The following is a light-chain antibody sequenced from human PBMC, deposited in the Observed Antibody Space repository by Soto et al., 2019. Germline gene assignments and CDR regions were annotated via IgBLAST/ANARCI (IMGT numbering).Light chain of an antibody. J-gene: IGKJ1*01. V-gene: IGKV1-8*01. Sequence: IQVTQSPSTLPASVGDRVTITCRASQGISSYLAWYQQKPGKAPKLLIYAASTLQSGVPSRFSGSGSGTDFTLTISCLQFEDFATYYCQQYNSYPRPFGQGTKVDIK. CDR3: QQYNSYPRP. CDR2: AAS. CDR1: QGISSY.